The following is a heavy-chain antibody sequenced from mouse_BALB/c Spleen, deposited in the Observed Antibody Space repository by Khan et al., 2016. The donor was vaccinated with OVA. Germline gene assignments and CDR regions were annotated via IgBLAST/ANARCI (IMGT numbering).Heavy chain of an antibody. D-gene: IGHD1-1*02. V-gene: IGHV5-4*02. J-gene: IGHJ3*01. Sequence: EVELVESGGGLVKPGGSLKLSCAASGFTFSDYYMYWVRQTPEKRLEWVATISDGGSYTSYPASVKGRFTISRDNAKNNLYLQMSSLKSKDTAMYDGARAGYGGFAYWGQGTLVTVSA. CDR2: ISDGGSYT. CDR3: ARAGYGGFAY. CDR1: GFTFSDYY.